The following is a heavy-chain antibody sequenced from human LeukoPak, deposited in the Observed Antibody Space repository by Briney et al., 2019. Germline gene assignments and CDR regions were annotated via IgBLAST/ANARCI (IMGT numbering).Heavy chain of an antibody. Sequence: PSETLSLTCAVYGGSFSGYYWSWIRQPPEKGPEWIGEINHSGSTNYNPSLKSRVTISVDTSKNQFSLKLSSVTASDTAVYYCARRTTVTTFLSGWGQGTLVTVSS. V-gene: IGHV4-34*01. CDR1: GGSFSGYY. CDR2: INHSGST. D-gene: IGHD4-11*01. CDR3: ARRTTVTTFLSG. J-gene: IGHJ4*02.